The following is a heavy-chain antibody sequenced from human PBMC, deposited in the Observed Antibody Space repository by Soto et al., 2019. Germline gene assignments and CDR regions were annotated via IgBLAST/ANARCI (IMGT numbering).Heavy chain of an antibody. CDR2: IQTDTGHP. V-gene: IGHV1-18*01. CDR3: AKDRGYRYRFDL. CDR1: GYTFLKYG. J-gene: IGHJ4*02. Sequence: ASVKVSCKASGYTFLKYGINWVRQAPGQGLEWMGGIQTDTGHPNVAQKFQDRVTMTTDTSTGTAYMEMRSLRSGDTATYYCAKDRGYRYRFDLSGQGTLVTVSS. D-gene: IGHD3-16*02.